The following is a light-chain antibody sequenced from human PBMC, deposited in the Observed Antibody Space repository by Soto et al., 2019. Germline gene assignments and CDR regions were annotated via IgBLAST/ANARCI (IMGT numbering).Light chain of an antibody. CDR1: SSDVGSYNL. V-gene: IGLV2-23*01. CDR2: EGS. J-gene: IGLJ1*01. Sequence: QSVLTQPASVSGSLGQSITISCTGTSSDVGSYNLVSWYQQHPGKAPKLMIYEGSKRPSGVSNRFSGSKSGNTASLTISGLQAEDEADYYCCSYAGSSIFYVFGTGTKVTVL. CDR3: CSYAGSSIFYV.